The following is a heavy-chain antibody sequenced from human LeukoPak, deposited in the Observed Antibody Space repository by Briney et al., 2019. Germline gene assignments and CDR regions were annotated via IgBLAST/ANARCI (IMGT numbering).Heavy chain of an antibody. CDR2: IYSGGST. Sequence: PGGSLRLSCAASGFTVSSNYMSWVRQAPGKGLEWVSVIYSGGSTYYADSVKGRFTISRDNSKNTLYLQMNSLRAEDTAVYYCASGGTDYYDSSVRYAATKTGYYFDYWGQGTLVTASS. V-gene: IGHV3-66*02. J-gene: IGHJ4*02. CDR1: GFTVSSNY. D-gene: IGHD3-22*01. CDR3: ASGGTDYYDSSVRYAATKTGYYFDY.